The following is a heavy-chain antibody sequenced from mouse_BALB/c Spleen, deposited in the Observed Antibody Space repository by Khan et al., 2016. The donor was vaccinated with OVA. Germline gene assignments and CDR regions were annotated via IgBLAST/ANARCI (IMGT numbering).Heavy chain of an antibody. V-gene: IGHV2-2*02. CDR2: IWSGGST. CDR1: GFSLTTYG. Sequence: QVQLKQSGPGLVQPSQSLSITCTVSGFSLTTYGVHWVRQSPGKGLEWLGVIWSGGSTDYNAAFISRVSISKDSSKSQVFFKMDSLQVNDTAIYXCARNYDYDEGLAYWGQGTLVTVAA. D-gene: IGHD2-4*01. J-gene: IGHJ3*01. CDR3: ARNYDYDEGLAY.